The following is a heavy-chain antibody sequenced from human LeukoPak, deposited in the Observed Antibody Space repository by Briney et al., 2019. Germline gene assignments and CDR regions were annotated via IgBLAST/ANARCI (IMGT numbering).Heavy chain of an antibody. CDR2: IIPIFGTA. Sequence: ASVKVSCKASGGTFSSYAISWVRQAPGQGLEWMGGIIPIFGTANYAQKFQGRVTITTDESTSTAYMELSSLRPEDTAVYYCARDLTDGYYDFWSGYFGYWGQGTLVTVSS. CDR3: ARDLTDGYYDFWSGYFGY. CDR1: GGTFSSYA. V-gene: IGHV1-69*05. J-gene: IGHJ4*02. D-gene: IGHD3-3*01.